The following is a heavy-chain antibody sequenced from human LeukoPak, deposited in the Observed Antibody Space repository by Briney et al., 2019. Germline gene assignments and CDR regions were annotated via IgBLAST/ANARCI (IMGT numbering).Heavy chain of an antibody. J-gene: IGHJ1*01. CDR1: GYTFTTYS. D-gene: IGHD2-2*01. V-gene: IGHV1-18*01. Sequence: GASVKVSCKASGYTFTTYSLVWVRQAPGQSLEWMGWISVNNGGTNYAQSFQDRVTLTRDTSTNTAYLELRSLRSDDTAIIYCATATQPRGYFLHWGQGTLVTVSS. CDR3: ATATQPRGYFLH. CDR2: ISVNNGGT.